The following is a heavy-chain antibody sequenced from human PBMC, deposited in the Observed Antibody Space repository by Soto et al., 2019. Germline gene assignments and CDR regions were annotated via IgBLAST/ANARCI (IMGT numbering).Heavy chain of an antibody. J-gene: IGHJ4*02. CDR1: GFLFRKHL. CDR2: IKPDGSEK. CDR3: AKLRGSTTIYDY. Sequence: PGGALRPSRAPSGFLFRKHLMSWGRPAPGKGLEWVASIKPDGSEKYYVDSVKGRFTISRDNAKNSLYLQMNSLRGEDTAVYYCAKLRGSTTIYDYWGQGTLVTVSS. D-gene: IGHD1-1*01. V-gene: IGHV3-7*01.